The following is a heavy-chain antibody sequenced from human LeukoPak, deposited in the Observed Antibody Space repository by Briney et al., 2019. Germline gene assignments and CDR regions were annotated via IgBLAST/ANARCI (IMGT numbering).Heavy chain of an antibody. Sequence: GGSLRLSCAASGLSIANNWMSWVRQVPGKGLEWVANIRQDGDIKYYVDSVKGRFTVSRDNAKSSLYLQMSSLRADDTAVHYCARVRFTGGGPRLDFWGQGTLVTVSS. CDR1: GLSIANNW. V-gene: IGHV3-7*01. D-gene: IGHD3-16*01. CDR3: ARVRFTGGGPRLDF. CDR2: IRQDGDIK. J-gene: IGHJ4*02.